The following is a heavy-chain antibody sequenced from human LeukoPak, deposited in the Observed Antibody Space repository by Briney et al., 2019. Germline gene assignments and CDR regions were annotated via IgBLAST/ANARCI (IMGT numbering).Heavy chain of an antibody. V-gene: IGHV3-48*03. CDR1: GFTFSSYE. Sequence: PGGSLRLSCAASGFTFSSYEMNWVRQAPGKGLEWVSYISSTGGTRYYADSVKGRFTLSRDNAKNSLFLQMNSLRDEDTAVYYCARDGVYSNGRGDYWGQGTLVTVSS. J-gene: IGHJ4*02. CDR3: ARDGVYSNGRGDY. D-gene: IGHD6-19*01. CDR2: ISSTGGTR.